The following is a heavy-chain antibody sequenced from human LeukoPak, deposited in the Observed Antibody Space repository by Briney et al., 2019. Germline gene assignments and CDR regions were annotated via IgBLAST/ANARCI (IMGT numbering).Heavy chain of an antibody. D-gene: IGHD3-3*01. CDR2: ISGSGGST. V-gene: IGHV3-23*01. CDR3: AKGDSFDFWSGYYGYYFAY. Sequence: PGGSLRLSCAASGFTFSGYAMSWVRQAPGKGLEWVSAISGSGGSTYYADSVKGRFTISRDNSKNTLYLQMNSLRAEDTAVYYCAKGDSFDFWSGYYGYYFAYWGQGTLVTVSS. CDR1: GFTFSGYA. J-gene: IGHJ4*02.